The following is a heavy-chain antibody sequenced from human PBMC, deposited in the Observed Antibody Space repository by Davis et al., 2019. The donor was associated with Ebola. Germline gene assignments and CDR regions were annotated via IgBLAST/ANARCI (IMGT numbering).Heavy chain of an antibody. Sequence: GESLKISCKGSGYSFTSYWIGWVRQMPGKGLEWMGIIYPGDSDTRYSPSFQGQVTISADKSISTAYLQWSSLKASDTAMYYCAREVGVVAARPLRYYYYMDVWGKGTTVTVSS. V-gene: IGHV5-51*01. CDR3: AREVGVVAARPLRYYYYMDV. D-gene: IGHD6-6*01. CDR1: GYSFTSYW. CDR2: IYPGDSDT. J-gene: IGHJ6*03.